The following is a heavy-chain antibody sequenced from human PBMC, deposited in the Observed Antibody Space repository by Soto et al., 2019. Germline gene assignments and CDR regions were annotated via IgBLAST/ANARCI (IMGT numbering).Heavy chain of an antibody. J-gene: IGHJ6*02. CDR3: ASGYDILTGYPRGDYYGMDV. Sequence: PSETLSLTCTVSGGSISSISNHYCSWIRLPPGKGLEWIGYMSYSGYTSYNPPLKSRVIISVDTSKNQFSLKLSPVTAADTAVYYCASGYDILTGYPRGDYYGMDVWGQGTTVTVSS. CDR1: GGSISSISNHY. CDR2: MSYSGYT. V-gene: IGHV4-61*05. D-gene: IGHD3-9*01.